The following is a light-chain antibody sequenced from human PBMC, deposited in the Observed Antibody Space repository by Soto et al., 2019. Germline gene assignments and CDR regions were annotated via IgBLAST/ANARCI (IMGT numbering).Light chain of an antibody. CDR3: SSYTSSSTLA. CDR2: EVS. V-gene: IGLV2-14*01. Sequence: QSALTQPASVSGSHGQSITISCTGTSSDVGGYNYVSWYQQHPGKAPKLMIYEVSNRPSGVSNRFSGSKSGNTASLTISGLQAEDEADYYCSSYTSSSTLAFGGGTKVTVL. CDR1: SSDVGGYNY. J-gene: IGLJ3*02.